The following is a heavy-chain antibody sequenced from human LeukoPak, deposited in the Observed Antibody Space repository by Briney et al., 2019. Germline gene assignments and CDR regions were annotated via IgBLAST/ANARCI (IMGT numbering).Heavy chain of an antibody. CDR1: GGSISSSSYY. CDR2: IYYSGST. J-gene: IGHJ4*02. V-gene: IGHV4-39*01. D-gene: IGHD6-19*01. Sequence: SETLSLTCTVSGGSISSSSYYWGWIRQPPGKGLEWIGSIYYSGSTYYNPSLKSRVTISVDTSKNQFSLKLSSVTAADTAVYYCARRNAGGWLNYHDYWGQGTLVTVSS. CDR3: ARRNAGGWLNYHDY.